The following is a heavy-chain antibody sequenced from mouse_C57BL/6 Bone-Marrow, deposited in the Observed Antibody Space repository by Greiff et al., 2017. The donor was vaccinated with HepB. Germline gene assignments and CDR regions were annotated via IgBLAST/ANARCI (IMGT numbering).Heavy chain of an antibody. CDR1: GFNIKNTY. CDR3: AAYDYGSSYYFDY. CDR2: IDPANGNT. J-gene: IGHJ2*01. Sequence: EVQLVESVAELVRPGASVKLSCTASGFNIKNTYMHWVKQRPEQGLEWIGRIDPANGNTKYAPKFQGKATITADTSSKTAYLQLNRLTSEDTAIYYCAAYDYGSSYYFDYWGQGTTLTVSS. V-gene: IGHV14-3*01. D-gene: IGHD1-1*01.